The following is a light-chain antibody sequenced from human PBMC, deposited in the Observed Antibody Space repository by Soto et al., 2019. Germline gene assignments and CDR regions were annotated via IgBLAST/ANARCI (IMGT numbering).Light chain of an antibody. CDR1: SSDVGSYNY. V-gene: IGLV2-14*01. CDR3: SSYTSSSTQVV. CDR2: DVS. J-gene: IGLJ2*01. Sequence: QSALTQPASVSGSPGQSITISCTGTSSDVGSYNYVSWYQQHPGKAPKLMIYDVSNRPSGVSNRFSGSKSGNTASLTISGLQDEDEADYYCSSYTSSSTQVVFGGGTKLTVL.